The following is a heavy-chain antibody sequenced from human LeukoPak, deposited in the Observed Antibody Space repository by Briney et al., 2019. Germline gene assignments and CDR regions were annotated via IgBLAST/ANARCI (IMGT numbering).Heavy chain of an antibody. J-gene: IGHJ6*03. Sequence: GGSLRLSCAASGFTFSSYSMNWVRQAPGKGLEWVSSISSSSNYIYYADSVKGRFTISRDNAKNSLNLQMNNLRADDTAVYYCARDLGGPPGYYYYYMDVWGKGTTVTISS. CDR2: ISSSSNYI. V-gene: IGHV3-21*04. CDR3: ARDLGGPPGYYYYYMDV. D-gene: IGHD1-26*01. CDR1: GFTFSSYS.